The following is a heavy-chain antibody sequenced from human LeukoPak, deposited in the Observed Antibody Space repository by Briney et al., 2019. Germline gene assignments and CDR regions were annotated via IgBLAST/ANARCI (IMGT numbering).Heavy chain of an antibody. J-gene: IGHJ4*02. Sequence: SETLSLTCTVSGGSIRSGGYYWSWIRQDPGKGLEWIGYIYYSGSTYYNPSLKSRVTISVDTSKNQFSLKLSSVTAADTAVYYCARVGASYYFDYWGQGTLVTVSS. D-gene: IGHD1-26*01. CDR1: GGSIRSGGYY. CDR2: IYYSGST. V-gene: IGHV4-31*03. CDR3: ARVGASYYFDY.